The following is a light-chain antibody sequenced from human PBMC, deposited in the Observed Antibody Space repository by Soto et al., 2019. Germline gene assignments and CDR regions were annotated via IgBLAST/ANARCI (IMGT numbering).Light chain of an antibody. V-gene: IGLV2-14*01. CDR3: SSLSTSNHRQIV. J-gene: IGLJ1*01. CDR2: AVS. CDR1: SSDVGGYNY. Sequence: QSALTQPASVSGSPGQSSTISCTGTSSDVGGYNYVSWYQQHPGKAPKFMIYAVSNRPSGVSNRFSGSKSGNPASLTISGLPAGDDGDFYCSSLSTSNHRQIVFRTGTKLTVL.